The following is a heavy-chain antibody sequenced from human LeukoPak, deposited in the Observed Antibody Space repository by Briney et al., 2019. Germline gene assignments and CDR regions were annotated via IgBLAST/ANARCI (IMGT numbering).Heavy chain of an antibody. CDR1: GYTFTSYD. J-gene: IGHJ4*02. V-gene: IGHV1-8*01. CDR2: MNPNSGNT. D-gene: IGHD3-9*01. CDR3: ARGTRGDILTGYSLGY. Sequence: GASVKVSCKASGYTFTSYDINWVRQATEQGLEWMGWMNPNSGNTGYAQKFQGRVTMTRNTSISIAYMEVSSLRSEDTAVYYCARGTRGDILTGYSLGYWGQGTLVTVSS.